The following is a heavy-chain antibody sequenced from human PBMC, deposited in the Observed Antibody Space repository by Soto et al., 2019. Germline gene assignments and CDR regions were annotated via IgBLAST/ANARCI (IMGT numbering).Heavy chain of an antibody. Sequence: SETLSLTCTVSGGSISSGDYYWSWIRQPPGKGLEWIGYIYSSGSTYYNPSLKSRVTISVDTSKNQFSLKLSSVTAADTAVYYFARVVNGYPGYDDLWGQGTLVNVFS. CDR1: GGSISSGDYY. J-gene: IGHJ5*02. V-gene: IGHV4-30-4*01. CDR2: IYSSGST. CDR3: ARVVNGYPGYDDL. D-gene: IGHD5-12*01.